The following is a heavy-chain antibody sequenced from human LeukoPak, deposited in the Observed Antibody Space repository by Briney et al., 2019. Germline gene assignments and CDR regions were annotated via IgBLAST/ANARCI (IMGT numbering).Heavy chain of an antibody. J-gene: IGHJ6*03. Sequence: ASVKVSCKASGYTFTSYDINWVRQATGQGLEWMGWMNPNSGNTGYAQKFQGRVTITRNTSISTAYMELSSLRSEDTAVYYCARAKGIAARKPNYYMDVWGKGTTVTVSS. CDR3: ARAKGIAARKPNYYMDV. CDR2: MNPNSGNT. D-gene: IGHD6-6*01. CDR1: GYTFTSYD. V-gene: IGHV1-8*03.